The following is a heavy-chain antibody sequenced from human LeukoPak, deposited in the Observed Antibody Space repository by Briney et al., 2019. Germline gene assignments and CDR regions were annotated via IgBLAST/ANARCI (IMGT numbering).Heavy chain of an antibody. V-gene: IGHV1-46*01. Sequence: ASVKVSCKASGYTFTSYDINWARQAPGQGLEWMGIINPSGGSTSYAQKFQGRVTMTRDTSTSTVYMELSSLRSEDTAVYYCASGDYYDSSGYDIWGQGTLVTVSS. J-gene: IGHJ4*02. D-gene: IGHD3-22*01. CDR3: ASGDYYDSSGYDI. CDR2: INPSGGST. CDR1: GYTFTSYD.